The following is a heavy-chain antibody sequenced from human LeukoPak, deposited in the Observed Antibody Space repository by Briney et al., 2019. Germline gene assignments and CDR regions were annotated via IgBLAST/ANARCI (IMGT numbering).Heavy chain of an antibody. CDR1: GFTFSSFW. V-gene: IGHV3-7*01. Sequence: GGSLRLSCAASGFTFSSFWMNWVRQAPGKGLEWVASIRHDGSQTYYVDSVKGRFTISRDNAKNSLYLQMNSLRAEDTAVYYCTSWGDTTAEYFQRWGQGTLVTVSS. CDR3: TSWGDTTAEYFQR. D-gene: IGHD2-21*02. J-gene: IGHJ1*01. CDR2: IRHDGSQT.